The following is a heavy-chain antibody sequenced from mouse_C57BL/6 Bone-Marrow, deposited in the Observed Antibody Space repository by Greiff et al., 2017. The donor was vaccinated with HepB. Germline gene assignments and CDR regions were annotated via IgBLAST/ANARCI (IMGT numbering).Heavy chain of an antibody. Sequence: EVQLQQSGAELVKPGASVKLSCTASGFNIKDYYMHWVKQRTEQGLEWIGRIDPEDGETKYAPQFQGKATITADTSSHTAYLQLSSLTSEDTAVYYCARDDGYYRFAYWGQGTLVTVSA. V-gene: IGHV14-2*01. CDR2: IDPEDGET. J-gene: IGHJ3*01. D-gene: IGHD2-3*01. CDR3: ARDDGYYRFAY. CDR1: GFNIKDYY.